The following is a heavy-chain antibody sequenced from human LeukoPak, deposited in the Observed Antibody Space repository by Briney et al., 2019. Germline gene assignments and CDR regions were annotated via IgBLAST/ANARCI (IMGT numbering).Heavy chain of an antibody. D-gene: IGHD3-10*01. CDR3: ARAQVTMVRGFDY. CDR1: GGTFSSYA. J-gene: IGHJ4*02. CDR2: IIPIFGAA. V-gene: IGHV1-69*13. Sequence: SVKVSCKASGGTFSSYAISWVRQAPGQGLEWMGGIIPIFGAANYAQKFQGGVTITADESTSTAYMELSSLRSEDTAVYYCARAQVTMVRGFDYWGQGTLVTVSS.